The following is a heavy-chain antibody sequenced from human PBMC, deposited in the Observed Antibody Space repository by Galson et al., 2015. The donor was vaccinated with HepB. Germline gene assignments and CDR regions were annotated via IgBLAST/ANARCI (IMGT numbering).Heavy chain of an antibody. CDR1: GGTFSSYA. V-gene: IGHV1-69*06. CDR3: ARELRDYGLDD. D-gene: IGHD4-17*01. Sequence: SVKVSCKASGGTFSSYAISWVRQAPGQGLEWMGGIIPILGTANYAQKFQGRVTITADKSTSTAYMELSSLRSEDTAVYYCARELRDYGLDDWGQGTLVTVSS. J-gene: IGHJ4*02. CDR2: IIPILGTA.